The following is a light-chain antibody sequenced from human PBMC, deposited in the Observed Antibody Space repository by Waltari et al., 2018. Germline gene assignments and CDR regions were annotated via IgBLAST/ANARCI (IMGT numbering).Light chain of an antibody. V-gene: IGLV1-44*01. CDR1: SSNIGSNV. CDR3: GAWDASLNGYV. J-gene: IGLJ1*01. Sequence: QSVLTQPPSASGTPGQRVTISCSGSSSNIGSNVVTWYQQLPGTAPKLLIHSSNQRPSGVPDRFSGSKSGTSASLAISGLQSEDEADYHCGAWDASLNGYVFGTGTKVTVL. CDR2: SSN.